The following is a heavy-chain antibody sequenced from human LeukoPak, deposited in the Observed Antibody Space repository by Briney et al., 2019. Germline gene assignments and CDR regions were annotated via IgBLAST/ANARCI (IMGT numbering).Heavy chain of an antibody. J-gene: IGHJ4*02. V-gene: IGHV3-33*06. CDR3: AKTGGRDGYGFDS. CDR2: VRYDGSDK. CDR1: GSTFSSHG. D-gene: IGHD5-24*01. Sequence: PGTSLRLSCAASGSTFSSHGMHWVRQAPGKGLEWVAVVRYDGSDKYYADSVKGRFTISRDNSKNTLYLQMNSLRAEDTALYYCAKTGGRDGYGFDSWGQGTLVTVSP.